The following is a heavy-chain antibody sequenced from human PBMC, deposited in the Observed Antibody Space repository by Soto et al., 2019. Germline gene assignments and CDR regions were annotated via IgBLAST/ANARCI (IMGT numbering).Heavy chain of an antibody. J-gene: IGHJ4*02. Sequence: EVQLVESGGGSVQPGGSRKLSCAASGFTFSGSAIHWVRQAAGKGLEWVGRLRSRANSYATAYGASVKGRFTVSRDDSENKAYLQMNSLKNEDTAVYYCTRRVLTTSGGVIVDYFDSWGQGTLVTVSS. CDR1: GFTFSGSA. CDR2: LRSRANSYAT. CDR3: TRRVLTTSGGVIVDYFDS. V-gene: IGHV3-73*01. D-gene: IGHD3-16*02.